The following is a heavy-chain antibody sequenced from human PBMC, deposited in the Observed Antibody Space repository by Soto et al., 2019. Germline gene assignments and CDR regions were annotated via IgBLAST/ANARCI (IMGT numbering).Heavy chain of an antibody. J-gene: IGHJ4*02. Sequence: PSETLSLTCAVYGGSFSGYYWSWIRQPPGKGLEWIGEINHSGSTNYNPSLKSRVTISVDTSKNQFSLKLSSVTAADTAVYYCARGGTRGQQLVPERPKTFGYWGQGTLVTVSS. CDR3: ARGGTRGQQLVPERPKTFGY. D-gene: IGHD6-13*01. CDR1: GGSFSGYY. V-gene: IGHV4-34*01. CDR2: INHSGST.